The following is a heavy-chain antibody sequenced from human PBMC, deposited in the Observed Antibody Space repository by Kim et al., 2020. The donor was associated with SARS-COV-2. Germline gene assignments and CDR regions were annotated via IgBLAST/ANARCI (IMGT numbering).Heavy chain of an antibody. CDR2: IYYSGST. Sequence: LETLSLTCTVSGGSISSSSYYWGWIRQPPGKGLEWIGSIYYSGSTYYNPSLKSRVTISVDTSKNQFSLKLSSVTAADTAVYYCARDWIVGATTDAFDIWGQGTMVTVSS. V-gene: IGHV4-39*07. J-gene: IGHJ3*02. D-gene: IGHD1-26*01. CDR1: GGSISSSSYY. CDR3: ARDWIVGATTDAFDI.